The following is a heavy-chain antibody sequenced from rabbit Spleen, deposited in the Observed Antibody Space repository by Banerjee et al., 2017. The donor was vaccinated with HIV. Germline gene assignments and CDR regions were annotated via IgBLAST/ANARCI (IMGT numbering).Heavy chain of an antibody. V-gene: IGHV1S40*01. CDR3: ARDSSSSFSSYGMDL. D-gene: IGHD1-1*01. J-gene: IGHJ6*01. Sequence: QSLEESGGDLVKPGASLTLTCTASGFSFSTSYWMCWVRQAPGKGLEGLACIDTGSSGFTYFASWAKGRFTCSKTSSTTATLQMTRLTVADTATYFCARDSSSSFSSYGMDLWGPGTLVTVS. CDR1: GFSFSTSYW. CDR2: IDTGSSGFT.